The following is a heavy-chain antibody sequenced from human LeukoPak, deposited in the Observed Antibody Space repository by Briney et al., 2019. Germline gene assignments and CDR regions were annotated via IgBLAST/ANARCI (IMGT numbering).Heavy chain of an antibody. CDR3: ARPLSSNCRIDP. J-gene: IGHJ5*02. V-gene: IGHV3-74*01. CDR2: INFDGSST. Sequence: GGSLRLSCAASGFTFSSYWMHWVRQAPGKGLVWVSRINFDGSSTTYADSVKGRFTISRDNAKNTLYLQMNSLRVEDTAVYYCARPLSSNCRIDPWGQGTLVTVS. D-gene: IGHD1-1*01. CDR1: GFTFSSYW.